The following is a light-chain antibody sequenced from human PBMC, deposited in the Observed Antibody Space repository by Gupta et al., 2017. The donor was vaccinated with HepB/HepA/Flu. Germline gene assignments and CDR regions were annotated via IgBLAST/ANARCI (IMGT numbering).Light chain of an antibody. CDR2: DVS. V-gene: IGLV2-14*03. CDR3: SSYTSSSAYV. Sequence: QSALTQPASVSGSPGQSITISCPGTSSDVGGYNYVSWYQQHPGKAPKLMIYDVSNRPSGVSNRFSGSKSGNTASLTISGLQAEVEADYYCSSYTSSSAYVFGTGTKVTVL. CDR1: SSDVGGYNY. J-gene: IGLJ1*01.